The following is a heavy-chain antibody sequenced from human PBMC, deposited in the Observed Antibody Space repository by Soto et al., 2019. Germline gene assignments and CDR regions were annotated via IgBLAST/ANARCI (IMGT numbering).Heavy chain of an antibody. J-gene: IGHJ6*03. CDR2: INHSGST. D-gene: IGHD6-13*01. CDR1: GGSFSGYY. Sequence: SETLSPTCAVYGGSFSGYYWSWIRQAPGKGLEWIGEINHSGSTNYNPSLKSRVTISVDTSKNQFSLKLSSVTAADTAVYYCARGRIAAYYYYYMDVWGKGTTVT. V-gene: IGHV4-34*01. CDR3: ARGRIAAYYYYYMDV.